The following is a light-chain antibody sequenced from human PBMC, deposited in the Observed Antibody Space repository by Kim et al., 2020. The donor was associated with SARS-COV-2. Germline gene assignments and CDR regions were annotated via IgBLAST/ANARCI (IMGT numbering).Light chain of an antibody. CDR3: QQSYGIPPT. V-gene: IGKV1-39*01. Sequence: DIQVTQSPSSLSASVGDRVTITCRASRDINAYLHWYQQKAGKAPKLLVHAASSLQSGVPSRFSGSGSGTDFTLTISSLQLEDFATYYCQQSYGIPPTFGQGTKVDIK. J-gene: IGKJ1*01. CDR2: AAS. CDR1: RDINAY.